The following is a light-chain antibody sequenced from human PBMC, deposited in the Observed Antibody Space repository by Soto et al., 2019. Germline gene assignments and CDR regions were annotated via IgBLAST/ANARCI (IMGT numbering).Light chain of an antibody. J-gene: IGLJ2*01. V-gene: IGLV1-44*01. Sequence: QSVLTQPPSASGTPGQRVTISCSGSTSNIGSNSVNWYQQLPGTAPKLLIYSTNQRPSGVPDRFSGSKSGTSASLAISGLQSEYEADYYCAAWDDSRVVFGGGTQLTVL. CDR1: TSNIGSNS. CDR2: STN. CDR3: AAWDDSRVV.